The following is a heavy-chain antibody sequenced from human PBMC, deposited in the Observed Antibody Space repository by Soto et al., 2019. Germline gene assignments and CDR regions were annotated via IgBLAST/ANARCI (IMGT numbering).Heavy chain of an antibody. CDR2: INAGNGNT. CDR3: ARDGVVWGSSGWYDY. Sequence: QVHLVQSGTEVKKPGASVRISCKASGYTFTNYANHWVRQAPGQRLEWMGWINAGNGNTKYSQKFQDRVTITRDTSASTAYMELNSLRSEDTAVYYCARDGVVWGSSGWYDYWGQGTLVTVSS. D-gene: IGHD6-19*01. CDR1: GYTFTNYA. J-gene: IGHJ4*02. V-gene: IGHV1-3*01.